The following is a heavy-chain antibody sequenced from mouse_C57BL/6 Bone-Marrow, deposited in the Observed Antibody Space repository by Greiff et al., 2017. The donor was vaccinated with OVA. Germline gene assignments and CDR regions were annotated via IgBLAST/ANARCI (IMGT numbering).Heavy chain of an antibody. J-gene: IGHJ3*01. V-gene: IGHV1-49*01. CDR3: ASSNDVAY. CDR2: FTMYSVAT. D-gene: IGHD2-12*01. Sequence: LQKSGAELVRPGSSVKLSCKDSYFAFLASAMHWVKQRPGHGLEWFGSFTMYSVATEFSAIFKGQAPFTANTSASTAYMELSSLTSEDAAFYYCASSNDVAYWGQGTLVTVSA. CDR1: YFAFLASA.